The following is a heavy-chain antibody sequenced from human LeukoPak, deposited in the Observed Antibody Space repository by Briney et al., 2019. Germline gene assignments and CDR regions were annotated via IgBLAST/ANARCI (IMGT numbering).Heavy chain of an antibody. CDR1: GFTVSSNY. J-gene: IGHJ4*02. CDR2: MNSGGST. D-gene: IGHD3-22*01. CDR3: ARYSSGYSTYFDY. V-gene: IGHV3-66*01. Sequence: GGSLRLSCAASGFTVSSNYMSWVRQAPGKGLEWVSIMNSGGSTYYADSVKGRFTISRDSSKNTLFLQMNSLRAEDTAVYYCARYSSGYSTYFDYWGQGTLVTVSS.